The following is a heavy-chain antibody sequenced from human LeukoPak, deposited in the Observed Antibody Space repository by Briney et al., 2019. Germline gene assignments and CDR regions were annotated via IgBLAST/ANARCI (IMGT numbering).Heavy chain of an antibody. V-gene: IGHV4-59*01. CDR3: ARAVYCSSTSCLLFDP. CDR1: GGSFSGYY. Sequence: SETLSLTCAVYGGSFSGYYWSWIRQPPGKGLEWIGYIYYSGSTNYNPSLKSRVTISVDTSKNQFSLKLSSVTAADTAVYYCARAVYCSSTSCLLFDPWGQGTLVTVSS. D-gene: IGHD2-2*01. CDR2: IYYSGST. J-gene: IGHJ5*02.